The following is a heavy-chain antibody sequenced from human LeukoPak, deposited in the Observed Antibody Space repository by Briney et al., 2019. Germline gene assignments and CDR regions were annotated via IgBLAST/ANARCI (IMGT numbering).Heavy chain of an antibody. D-gene: IGHD6-13*01. J-gene: IGHJ4*02. CDR2: IYSGGTT. CDR3: ARGSHIGAAGILDY. Sequence: GGSLRLSCAASGFTVNSNYMSWVRQAPGKGLERVSVIYSGGTTFYADSVKGRFTISRDDSKNTLYLQMNSLRAEDTAVYYCARGSHIGAAGILDYWGQGTLVTVSS. CDR1: GFTVNSNY. V-gene: IGHV3-53*01.